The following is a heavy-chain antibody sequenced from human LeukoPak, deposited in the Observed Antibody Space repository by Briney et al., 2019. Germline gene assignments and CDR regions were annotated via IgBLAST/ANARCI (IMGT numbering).Heavy chain of an antibody. CDR2: IKEDGGEK. Sequence: GGSLRLSCAASGFTFSRYWMSWVRQAPGKGLEWVANIKEDGGEKYYVDSVKGRFTISRDNAQNSLYLQMNSLRAEDTAVYYCARDQFYGDNPFDYWGQGTLVTVSS. V-gene: IGHV3-7*01. J-gene: IGHJ4*02. D-gene: IGHD4-17*01. CDR1: GFTFSRYW. CDR3: ARDQFYGDNPFDY.